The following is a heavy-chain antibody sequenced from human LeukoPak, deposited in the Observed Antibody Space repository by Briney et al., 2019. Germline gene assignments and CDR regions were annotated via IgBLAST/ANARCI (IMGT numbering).Heavy chain of an antibody. D-gene: IGHD4-17*01. CDR1: GGTFSSYA. CDR2: IIPILGIA. Sequence: SVKVSCKASGGTFSSYAISWVRQAPGQGLEWMGRIIPILGIANYAQKFQGRVTITADKSTSTAYMELNSLRAEDTAVYYCARHLAHNYGDYQGYWGQGTLVTVSS. CDR3: ARHLAHNYGDYQGY. J-gene: IGHJ4*02. V-gene: IGHV1-69*04.